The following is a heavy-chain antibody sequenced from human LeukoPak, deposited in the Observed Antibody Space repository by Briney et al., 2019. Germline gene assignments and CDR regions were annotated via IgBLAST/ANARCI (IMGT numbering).Heavy chain of an antibody. CDR2: ISGSGGTT. J-gene: IGHJ5*02. D-gene: IGHD5-24*01. Sequence: GGSLRLSCAASGFTFNSYAMSWVRQAPGKGLEWVSAISGSGGTTYYADSVKGRFTISRDNSKNTVYLQMSSLRAEDTAVYYCAKDRDGYNQLNWFDPWGQGTLVTVSS. V-gene: IGHV3-23*01. CDR3: AKDRDGYNQLNWFDP. CDR1: GFTFNSYA.